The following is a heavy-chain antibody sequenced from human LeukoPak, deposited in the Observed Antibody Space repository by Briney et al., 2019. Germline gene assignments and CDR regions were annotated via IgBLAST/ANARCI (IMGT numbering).Heavy chain of an antibody. CDR1: GYTFTSYG. CDR2: IIPIFGTA. CDR3: ARADSSGYFPFDY. Sequence: SVRVSCKASGYTFTSYGISWVRQAPGQGLEWMGRIIPIFGTANYAQKFQGRVTITTDESTSTAYMELSSLRSEDTAVYYCARADSSGYFPFDYWGQGTLVTVSS. V-gene: IGHV1-69*05. D-gene: IGHD3-22*01. J-gene: IGHJ4*02.